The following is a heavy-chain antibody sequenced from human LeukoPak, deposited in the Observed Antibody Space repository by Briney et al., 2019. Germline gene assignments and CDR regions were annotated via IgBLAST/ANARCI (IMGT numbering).Heavy chain of an antibody. CDR1: GGSISNYF. CDR3: ARGARRYCSGGSCYSSWAGFDP. CDR2: IYTSGST. J-gene: IGHJ5*02. V-gene: IGHV4-4*07. D-gene: IGHD2-15*01. Sequence: SETLSLTCTVSGGSISNYFWSWIRQPAGKGLEWIGRIYTSGSTNYNPSLKSRVTMSVDTSKNQFSLKLSSVTAADTAVYYCARGARRYCSGGSCYSSWAGFDPWGQGTLVTVSS.